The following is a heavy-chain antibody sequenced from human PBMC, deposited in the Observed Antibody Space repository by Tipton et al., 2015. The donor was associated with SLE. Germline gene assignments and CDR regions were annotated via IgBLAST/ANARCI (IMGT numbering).Heavy chain of an antibody. Sequence: QLVQSGPEVKKPGASVKISCKASGYTFSQYGIHWVRQTPGQRLEWMGWINSGNGETKSSHEFQDRVTITRDTSASTVYMEMSSLRSEDVAVYYCARAPTDYRGNFRFDSWGLGTLITVSS. CDR3: ARAPTDYRGNFRFDS. CDR1: GYTFSQYG. V-gene: IGHV1-3*03. CDR2: INSGNGET. J-gene: IGHJ4*02. D-gene: IGHD4-23*01.